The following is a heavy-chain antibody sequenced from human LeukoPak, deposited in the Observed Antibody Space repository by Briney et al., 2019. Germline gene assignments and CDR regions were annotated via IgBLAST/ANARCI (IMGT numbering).Heavy chain of an antibody. CDR1: GGSISSDY. D-gene: IGHD3-10*01. V-gene: IGHV4-59*08. Sequence: KTSETLSLTCTVSGGSISSDYWQWIRQPPGKGLEWVGYIYNSGNNHYNSSLKSRVTISIDTSKNQFSLKLASVTAADTAVYYCATRGYGGQGTLVAVSS. CDR2: IYNSGNN. J-gene: IGHJ4*02. CDR3: ATRGY.